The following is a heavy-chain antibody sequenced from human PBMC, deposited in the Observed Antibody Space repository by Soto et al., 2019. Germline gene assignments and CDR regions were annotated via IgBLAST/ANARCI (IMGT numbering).Heavy chain of an antibody. J-gene: IGHJ4*02. CDR2: ISNSGSTT. CDR1: GFTFSHYF. D-gene: IGHD2-15*01. Sequence: QVQLVESGGGLGKPGGSLRLSCAASGFTFSHYFMTWIRQAPGKGLEWVSHISNSGSTTYYADSVKGRFTISRDNAKDSLSLQMNSLRAEDTAVYYCVREKYCSGGSCYSDYWGQGTLVTVSS. CDR3: VREKYCSGGSCYSDY. V-gene: IGHV3-11*01.